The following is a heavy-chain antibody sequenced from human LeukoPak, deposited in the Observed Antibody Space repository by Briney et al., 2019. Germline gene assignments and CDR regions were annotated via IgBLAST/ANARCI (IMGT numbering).Heavy chain of an antibody. J-gene: IGHJ4*02. CDR1: GFTFSSYA. CDR3: ARDGEKQWLGPFDY. V-gene: IGHV3-30*04. CDR2: ISYDGSNK. Sequence: GSLRLSCAASGFTFSSYAMHWVRQAPGRGLEWVAVISYDGSNKYYADSVKGRFTIPRDNSKNTLYLQMNSLRAEDTAVYYCARDGEKQWLGPFDYWGQGTLVTVSS. D-gene: IGHD6-19*01.